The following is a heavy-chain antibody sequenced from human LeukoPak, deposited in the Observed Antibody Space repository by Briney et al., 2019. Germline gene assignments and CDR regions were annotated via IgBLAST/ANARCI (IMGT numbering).Heavy chain of an antibody. CDR3: AKIQGWFNAAFHI. Sequence: GGSLRLSCAASGFTFSGYSTNWVRQAPGKGLEWVSSISSSSSYIYYADSVKGRFTISRDNAKNSLYLQMNSLRAEDTAVYYCAKIQGWFNAAFHIGGQGTMVTVSS. J-gene: IGHJ3*02. CDR1: GFTFSGYS. V-gene: IGHV3-21*04. CDR2: ISSSSSYI. D-gene: IGHD6-19*01.